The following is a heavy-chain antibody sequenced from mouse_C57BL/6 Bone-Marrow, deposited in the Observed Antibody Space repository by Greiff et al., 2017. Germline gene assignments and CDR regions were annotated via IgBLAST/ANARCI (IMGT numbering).Heavy chain of an antibody. V-gene: IGHV3-6*01. Sequence: EVQLVESGPGLVKPSQSLSLTCSVTGYSITSGYYWNWIRQFPGNKLEWMGYISYDGSNNYNPSLKNRISITRDTSKNQFFLKLNSVTTEDTATYYCARGHYGSSYEAWFAYWGQGTLVTVSA. J-gene: IGHJ3*01. CDR2: ISYDGSN. D-gene: IGHD1-1*01. CDR3: ARGHYGSSYEAWFAY. CDR1: GYSITSGYY.